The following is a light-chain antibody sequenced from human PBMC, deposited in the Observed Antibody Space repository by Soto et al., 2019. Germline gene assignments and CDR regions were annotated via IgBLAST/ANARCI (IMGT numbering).Light chain of an antibody. CDR3: QQYVSSPWA. J-gene: IGKJ1*01. V-gene: IGKV3-20*01. Sequence: ILFTESPGSLALSPAGNSTPFSRSTQSVSDTHVAWYQQRPGQAPRLLIYDASRRDIGVPDRFIGSGSATDFTLTISGLEPEDFAVYYCQQYVSSPWAFGQGTKVDI. CDR2: DAS. CDR1: QSVSDTH.